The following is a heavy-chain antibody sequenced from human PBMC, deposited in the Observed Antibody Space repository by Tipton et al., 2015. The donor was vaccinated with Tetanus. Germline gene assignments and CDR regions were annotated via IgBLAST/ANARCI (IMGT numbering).Heavy chain of an antibody. CDR1: GGSISSYY. J-gene: IGHJ4*02. D-gene: IGHD4-17*01. CDR2: IYYSGST. Sequence: TLSLTCTVSGGSISSYYWSWIRQPPGKGLEWIGYIYYSGSTNYNPSLKSRVTISVDTSKNQFSLKLSSVTAADTAVYYCARGVTTVTTFDYWGQGTLVTVSS. CDR3: ARGVTTVTTFDY. V-gene: IGHV4-59*01.